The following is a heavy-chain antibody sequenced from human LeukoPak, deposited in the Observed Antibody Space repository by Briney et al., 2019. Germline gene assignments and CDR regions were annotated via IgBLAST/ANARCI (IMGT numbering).Heavy chain of an antibody. D-gene: IGHD3-22*01. J-gene: IGHJ4*02. Sequence: GGSLRLSCAASGFTFSSYSMNWVRQAPGKGLEWVSSISSSSSYIYYADSVKGRFTISRDNAKNSLYLQMNSLRAEDTAVYYCARVVYYYDSSGYYSVFDYWGQGTLVTVSS. V-gene: IGHV3-21*01. CDR2: ISSSSSYI. CDR3: ARVVYYYDSSGYYSVFDY. CDR1: GFTFSSYS.